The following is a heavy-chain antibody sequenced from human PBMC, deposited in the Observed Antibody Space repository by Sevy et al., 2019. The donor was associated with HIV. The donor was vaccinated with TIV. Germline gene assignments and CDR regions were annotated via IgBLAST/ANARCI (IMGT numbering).Heavy chain of an antibody. V-gene: IGHV1-46*01. D-gene: IGHD6-19*01. CDR3: ARDRYASGDFDY. Sequence: ASVKVSCKTFGYTFSNHYIHWVRQAPGHGLEWMAVVNPSGGSTNYAHRFQGRVTMTRDPSTSTFYMDLSSLRSEDTAVYYCARDRYASGDFDYWGQGTLVTVSS. CDR2: VNPSGGST. J-gene: IGHJ4*02. CDR1: GYTFSNHY.